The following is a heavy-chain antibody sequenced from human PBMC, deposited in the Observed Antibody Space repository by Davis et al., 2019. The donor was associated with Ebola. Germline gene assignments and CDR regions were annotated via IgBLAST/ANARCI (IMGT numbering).Heavy chain of an antibody. Sequence: PGGSLRLSCAASGFTFDDYAMHWVRQAPGKGLEWVSGISWNSGSIGYADSVKGRFTISRDNAKNSLYLQMNSLRAEDTALYHCARLWGYDSSGYGGDYWGQGTLVTVSS. J-gene: IGHJ4*02. CDR1: GFTFDDYA. CDR3: ARLWGYDSSGYGGDY. V-gene: IGHV3-9*01. CDR2: ISWNSGSI. D-gene: IGHD3-22*01.